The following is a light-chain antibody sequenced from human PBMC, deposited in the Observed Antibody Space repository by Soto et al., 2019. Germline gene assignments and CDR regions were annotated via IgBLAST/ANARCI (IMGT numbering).Light chain of an antibody. V-gene: IGKV1-5*01. CDR2: DAS. Sequence: DIQMTQSPSTLSASVGDRVTITCRASQSVSHWLAWYQQKPGKAPKLLIYDASSLESGVPSRFSGSGSGTEFTLTISSLQPDDFATYCCQHYNSYSLTFGGGTKVEIK. J-gene: IGKJ4*01. CDR1: QSVSHW. CDR3: QHYNSYSLT.